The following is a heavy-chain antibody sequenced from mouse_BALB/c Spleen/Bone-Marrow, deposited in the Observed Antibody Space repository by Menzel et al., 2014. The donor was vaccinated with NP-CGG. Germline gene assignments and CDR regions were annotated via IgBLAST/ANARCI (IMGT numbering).Heavy chain of an antibody. Sequence: VQGVESGPGLVAPSQSLSITCTVSGFSLTGYGVSWVRQPPGKGLEWLGMIWGDGNTDYNSALKSRLSISKDNSKSQVFLKMNSLQTDDTARYYCARDSFLITRALDYWGQGTSVTVSS. CDR1: GFSLTGYG. CDR3: ARDSFLITRALDY. D-gene: IGHD2-4*01. CDR2: IWGDGNT. J-gene: IGHJ4*01. V-gene: IGHV2-6-7*01.